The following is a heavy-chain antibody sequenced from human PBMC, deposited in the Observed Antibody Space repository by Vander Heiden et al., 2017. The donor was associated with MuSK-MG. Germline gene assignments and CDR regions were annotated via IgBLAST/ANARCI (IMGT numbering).Heavy chain of an antibody. D-gene: IGHD4-17*01. CDR2: ITSSSKPI. CDR3: ARDNGGNFDY. CDR1: GFTFSTYT. J-gene: IGHJ4*02. Sequence: EVQLVESGGGLVQPGGSLRLSCAASGFTFSTYTMNWVRQAQGKGLEWVSYITSSSKPINYADSVKGRFTISRDNAKNSLYLQMNSLRAEDTAVYYCARDNGGNFDYWGQGTLVTVSS. V-gene: IGHV3-48*01.